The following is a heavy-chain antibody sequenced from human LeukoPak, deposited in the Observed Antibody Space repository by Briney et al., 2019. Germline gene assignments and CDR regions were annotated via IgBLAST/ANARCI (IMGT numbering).Heavy chain of an antibody. J-gene: IGHJ6*02. CDR1: GFTFSSYA. Sequence: PGGSLRLSCAASGFTFSSYAMSWVRQAPGKGLEWVCYISSGGTTIYYADSVKGRFTISRDNAKNSLYLQMNSLRAEDTAVYSCARDGDYVDYYGMDVWGQGTTVTVSS. D-gene: IGHD4-17*01. CDR2: ISSGGTTI. V-gene: IGHV3-48*04. CDR3: ARDGDYVDYYGMDV.